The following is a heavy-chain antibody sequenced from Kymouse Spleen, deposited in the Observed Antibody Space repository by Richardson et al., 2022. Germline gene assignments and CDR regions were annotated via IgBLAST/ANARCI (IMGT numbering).Heavy chain of an antibody. J-gene: IGHJ6*02. CDR1: GGSISSGGYY. CDR3: ARDQEYSYGYYYYYYGMDV. D-gene: IGHD5-18,IGHD5-18*01. CDR2: IYYSGST. V-gene: IGHV4-31*03. Sequence: QVQLQESGPGLVKPSQTLSLTCTVSGGSISSGGYYWSWIRQHPGKGLEWIGYIYYSGSTYYNPSLKSRVTISVDTSKNQFSLKLSSVTAADTAVYYCARDQEYSYGYYYYYYGMDVWGQGTTVTVSS.